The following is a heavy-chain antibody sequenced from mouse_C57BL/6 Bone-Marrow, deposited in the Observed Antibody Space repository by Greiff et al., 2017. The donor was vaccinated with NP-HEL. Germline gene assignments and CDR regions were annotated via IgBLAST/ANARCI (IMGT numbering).Heavy chain of an antibody. V-gene: IGHV1-61*01. CDR1: GYTFTSYW. CDR2: IYPSDSET. J-gene: IGHJ2*01. D-gene: IGHD3-2*02. Sequence: QVQLKQPGAELVRPGSSVKLSCKASGYTFTSYWMDWVKQRPGQGLEWIGNIYPSDSETHYNQKFKDKATLTVDKSSSTAYMQLSSLTSEDSAVYYCARSQAFDYGGQGTTLTVSS. CDR3: ARSQAFDY.